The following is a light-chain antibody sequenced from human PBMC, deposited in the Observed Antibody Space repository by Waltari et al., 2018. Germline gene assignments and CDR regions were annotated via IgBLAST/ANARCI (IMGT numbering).Light chain of an antibody. Sequence: EXVLTXSPGTLSXSPXXXXXLSCRASQSISKYLAWYQQKPGQAPRLLIYHASSRAAGIPDRFSGSGSGTDFSLSISRLEPEDFAVYYCQHYDSLPVTFGQGTKVEIK. CDR1: QSISKY. CDR2: HAS. CDR3: QHYDSLPVT. V-gene: IGKV3-20*01. J-gene: IGKJ1*01.